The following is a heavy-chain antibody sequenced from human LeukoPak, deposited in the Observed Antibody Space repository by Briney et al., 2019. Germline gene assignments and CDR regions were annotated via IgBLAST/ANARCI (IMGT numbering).Heavy chain of an antibody. D-gene: IGHD6-13*01. CDR1: GYTFTSYG. Sequence: KPGASVKVSCKASGYTFTSYGISWVRQAPGQGLEWMGWISAYNGNTNYAQKLQGRVTMTTDTSTSTAYVELRSLRSDDTAVYYCARDLPLGSSWHDYWGQGTLVTVSS. CDR2: ISAYNGNT. CDR3: ARDLPLGSSWHDY. V-gene: IGHV1-18*01. J-gene: IGHJ4*02.